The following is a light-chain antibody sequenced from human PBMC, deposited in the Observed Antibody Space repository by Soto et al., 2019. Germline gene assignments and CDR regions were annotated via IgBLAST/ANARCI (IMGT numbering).Light chain of an antibody. J-gene: IGLJ1*01. CDR3: SSYVGTNSYV. V-gene: IGLV2-8*01. CDR1: SSDVGGYND. CDR2: EVY. Sequence: QSALTQPPSASGSPGQSVTISCTGTSSDVGGYNDVSWYQHHPGKAPKLIIYEVYKRPSGVPDRFSGSKSGNTAALTVSGLQAEDEAEYYCSSYVGTNSYVFGTGTKLTVL.